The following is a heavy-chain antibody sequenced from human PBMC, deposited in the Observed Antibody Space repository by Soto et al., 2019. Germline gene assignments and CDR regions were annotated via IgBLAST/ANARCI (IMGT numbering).Heavy chain of an antibody. D-gene: IGHD1-1*01. CDR1: GFTFSSYA. Sequence: GESLTISCAASGFTFSSYAMSWVRQAPGKGLEWVSAISGSGGSTYYADSVKGRFTISRDNSKNTLYLQMNSLRAEDTAVYYCAKDRRLFKWNDVGLFDYGGQGTLVTVSS. J-gene: IGHJ4*02. CDR3: AKDRRLFKWNDVGLFDY. V-gene: IGHV3-23*01. CDR2: ISGSGGST.